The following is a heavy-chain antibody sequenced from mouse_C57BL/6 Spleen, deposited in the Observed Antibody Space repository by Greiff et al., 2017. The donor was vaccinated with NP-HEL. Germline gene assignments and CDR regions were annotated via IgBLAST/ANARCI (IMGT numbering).Heavy chain of an antibody. Sequence: QVQLQQSGPELVKPGASVKISCKASGYAFSSSWMNWVKQRPGKGLEWIGRIYPGDGDTNYNGKFKGKATRTADKSSSTAYMHLSSLTSEDSAVYLCARRGVGGEARDYFDYGGQGTTLTVSS. D-gene: IGHD3-3*01. J-gene: IGHJ2*01. CDR2: IYPGDGDT. CDR3: ARRGVGGEARDYFDY. V-gene: IGHV1-82*01. CDR1: GYAFSSSW.